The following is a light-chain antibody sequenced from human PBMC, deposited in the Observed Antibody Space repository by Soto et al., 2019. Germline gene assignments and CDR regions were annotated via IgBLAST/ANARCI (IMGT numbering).Light chain of an antibody. CDR1: HDIGNK. V-gene: IGKV1-16*02. Sequence: DIQMPQSPSSLSAAVGDLVIITCRASHDIGNKIAWFQQKPGKGPNSLIYDASLLQSGVPSKFSGIRSATDFNLTIINLQPEDFATYYCQQYHVSPLTFGGGNTLAIK. J-gene: IGKJ4*01. CDR3: QQYHVSPLT. CDR2: DAS.